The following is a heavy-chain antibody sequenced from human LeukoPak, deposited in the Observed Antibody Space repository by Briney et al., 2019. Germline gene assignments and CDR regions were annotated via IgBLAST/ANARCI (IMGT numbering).Heavy chain of an antibody. V-gene: IGHV1-3*03. Sequence: ASAKVSCKASGYTFTNYAIHWVRQAPGQRLEWMGWIKAVNGDTKYSQEFQGRVTITRDTSASTSYLELSSLRHEDMAVYYCARVAGTLFDYWGQGTLVTVSS. CDR1: GYTFTNYA. CDR3: ARVAGTLFDY. J-gene: IGHJ4*02. CDR2: IKAVNGDT. D-gene: IGHD6-19*01.